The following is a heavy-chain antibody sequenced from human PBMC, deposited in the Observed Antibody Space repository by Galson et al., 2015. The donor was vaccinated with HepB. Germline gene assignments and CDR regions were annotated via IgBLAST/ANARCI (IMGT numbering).Heavy chain of an antibody. J-gene: IGHJ4*02. CDR2: TYYRSKWYL. CDR1: GDSVSSNSGA. D-gene: IGHD3-22*01. CDR3: ERDYYDSSGYNADY. V-gene: IGHV6-1*01. Sequence: CAISGDSVSSNSGAWNWIRQSPSRGLEWLGRTYYRSKWYLDYGESVKSRITISADTSKNQFSLQLNSVTPEDTAIYYCERDYYDSSGYNADYWGQGTLVTVSS.